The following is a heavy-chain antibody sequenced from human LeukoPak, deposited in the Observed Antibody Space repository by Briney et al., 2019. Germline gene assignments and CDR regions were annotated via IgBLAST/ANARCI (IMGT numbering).Heavy chain of an antibody. D-gene: IGHD3-3*01. CDR3: ARASYDFWSGYSYYFDY. J-gene: IGHJ4*02. CDR1: GGSISSYY. V-gene: IGHV4-59*01. Sequence: SETLSLTCTVSGGSISSYYWSWIRQPPGKGLERIGYIYYSGSTNYNPSLKSRVTISVDTSKNQFSLKLSSVTAADTAVYYCARASYDFWSGYSYYFDYWGQGTLVTVSS. CDR2: IYYSGST.